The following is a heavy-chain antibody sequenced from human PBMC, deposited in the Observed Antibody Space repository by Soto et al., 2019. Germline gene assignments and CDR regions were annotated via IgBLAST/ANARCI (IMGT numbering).Heavy chain of an antibody. CDR3: AREDSSSWLNWFDP. Sequence: EVQLVESGGGLVQPRGSLRLSCAASGFTFSSYSMNWVRQAPGKGLEWVSYISSSSSTIYYADSVKGRFTISRDNAKNSLYLQMNSLRAEDTAVYYCAREDSSSWLNWFDPWGQGTLVTVSS. CDR1: GFTFSSYS. V-gene: IGHV3-48*01. D-gene: IGHD6-13*01. J-gene: IGHJ5*02. CDR2: ISSSSSTI.